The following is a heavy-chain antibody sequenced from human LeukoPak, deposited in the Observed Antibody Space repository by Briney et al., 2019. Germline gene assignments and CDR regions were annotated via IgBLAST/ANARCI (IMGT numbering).Heavy chain of an antibody. CDR2: ISKTTTNI. Sequence: GGSLRLSCAASGFTFRSYNMNWVRQAPGKGLEWVSFISKTTTNIYYGDSVRGRFTISRDNAKNSIHSQMSSLRAEDPAVYYCVRGDGDLFDYWGQGTLVSVSS. V-gene: IGHV3-21*06. D-gene: IGHD4-17*01. CDR3: VRGDGDLFDY. CDR1: GFTFRSYN. J-gene: IGHJ4*02.